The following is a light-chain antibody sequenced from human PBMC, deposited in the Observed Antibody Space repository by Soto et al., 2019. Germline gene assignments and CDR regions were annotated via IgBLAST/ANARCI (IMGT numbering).Light chain of an antibody. CDR1: QSVGSN. CDR3: QHNLMWPPT. Sequence: SASALSASKRERATLSCRASQSVGSNLAWYQQKPGQAPRLLIYGASTRSTGIPARFSGSGSGTDFTLTISSLQSEDFALYYCQHNLMWPPTFC. V-gene: IGKV3-15*01. CDR2: GAS. J-gene: IGKJ1*01.